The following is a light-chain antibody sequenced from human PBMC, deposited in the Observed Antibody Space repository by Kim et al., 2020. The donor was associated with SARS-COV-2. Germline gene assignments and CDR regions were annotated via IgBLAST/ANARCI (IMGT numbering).Light chain of an antibody. V-gene: IGKV1-5*01. J-gene: IGKJ2*01. Sequence: DIQMTQSPSTLSASVGDRVTITCRASQSVSSSLGWYQQKPGKAPKLLIYGASRLESGVPSRFSGSGSGTEFTLTISNLQPDDFATYYCQHRRTFGQGTKVDIK. CDR2: GAS. CDR3: QHRRT. CDR1: QSVSSS.